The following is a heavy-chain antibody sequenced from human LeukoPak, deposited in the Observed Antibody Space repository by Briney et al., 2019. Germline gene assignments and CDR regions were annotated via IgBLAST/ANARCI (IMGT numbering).Heavy chain of an antibody. J-gene: IGHJ4*02. D-gene: IGHD6-13*01. CDR1: GFTFSTYG. Sequence: GGSLRLSCAASGFTFSTYGMHWVRQPPGKRLEWVAFIRYDGSNQYYADSVKGRFTVSRDNSKNTLDLQMNSLRAEDTAVYYCAKGDSTWYGIFDYWGQGTLVTISS. V-gene: IGHV3-30*02. CDR2: IRYDGSNQ. CDR3: AKGDSTWYGIFDY.